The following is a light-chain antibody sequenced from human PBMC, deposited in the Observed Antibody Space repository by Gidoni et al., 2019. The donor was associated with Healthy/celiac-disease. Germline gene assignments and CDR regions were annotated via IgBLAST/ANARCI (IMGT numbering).Light chain of an antibody. Sequence: SSELTQDPAASVGLGKTVRITCQGDSLRSYYASWYQQKPGQAPVLVIYGKNNRPSGIPDRFSGSSSGNTASLTITGAQAEDEADYYCNSRDSSGNHLRVFGGGTKLTVL. CDR3: NSRDSSGNHLRV. CDR2: GKN. CDR1: SLRSYY. J-gene: IGLJ2*01. V-gene: IGLV3-19*01.